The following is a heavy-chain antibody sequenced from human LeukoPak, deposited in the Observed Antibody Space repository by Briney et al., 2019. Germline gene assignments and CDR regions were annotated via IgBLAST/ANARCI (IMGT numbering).Heavy chain of an antibody. CDR2: ISSSSSYI. CDR3: AREGEINYYDSSGYYPY. D-gene: IGHD3-22*01. V-gene: IGHV3-21*04. Sequence: PGGSLRVSCAASGFTFSSYSMNWVRQAPGKGLEWVSSISSSSSYIYYADSVKGRFTISRDNAKNSLYLQMNSLRAEDTAVYYCAREGEINYYDSSGYYPYWGQGTLVTVSS. CDR1: GFTFSSYS. J-gene: IGHJ4*02.